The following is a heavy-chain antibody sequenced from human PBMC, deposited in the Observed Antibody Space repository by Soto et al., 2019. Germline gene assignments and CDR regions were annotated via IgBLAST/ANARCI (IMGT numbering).Heavy chain of an antibody. Sequence: QVQLVESGGGVVQPGRSLRLSCAASGFIFSSYAMHWVRQAPGKGLEWVAVISYDGSNKYYADSVKGRFTISRDNSKNTLYLQMNSLRAEDTAVYYCAKYELSTSLDYWGQGTLVNVSS. V-gene: IGHV3-30*18. D-gene: IGHD6-6*01. CDR2: ISYDGSNK. CDR3: AKYELSTSLDY. J-gene: IGHJ4*02. CDR1: GFIFSSYA.